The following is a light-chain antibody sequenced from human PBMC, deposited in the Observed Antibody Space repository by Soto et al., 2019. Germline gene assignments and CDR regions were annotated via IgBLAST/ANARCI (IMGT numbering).Light chain of an antibody. CDR2: GAS. V-gene: IGKV3-15*01. Sequence: EIVMTQSPATLSVSPGERITISCRASQTVGSNLAWYQQTPGQAPRLLIYGASTRATGIPARFSGSGSGTDFTLTISRLEPEDFAVYYCQQYGSSPQTFGQGTKVDIK. J-gene: IGKJ1*01. CDR3: QQYGSSPQT. CDR1: QTVGSN.